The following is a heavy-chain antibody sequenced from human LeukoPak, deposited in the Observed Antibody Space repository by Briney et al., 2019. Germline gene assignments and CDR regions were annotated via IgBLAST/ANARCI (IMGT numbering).Heavy chain of an antibody. J-gene: IGHJ4*02. D-gene: IGHD3-10*01. CDR1: GFTFSSYA. CDR2: IDENGDAK. CDR3: ARLFVYGSGAEAFDY. V-gene: IGHV3-7*01. Sequence: GGSLRLSCAASGFTFSSYAMSWVRQAPGKGLEWVANIDENGDAKYYVDSVKGRFTISRDNSMNSLFLRMSSLRAEDTAVYYCARLFVYGSGAEAFDYWGQGILVTVSS.